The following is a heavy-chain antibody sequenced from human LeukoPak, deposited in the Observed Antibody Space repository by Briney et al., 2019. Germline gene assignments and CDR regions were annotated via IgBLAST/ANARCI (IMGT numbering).Heavy chain of an antibody. CDR3: ARGIRITMRPEGFDP. V-gene: IGHV1-69*13. CDR1: GGTFSSYA. Sequence: SVKVSCKASGGTFSSYAISWVRQAPGQGLEWMGGIIPIFGTANYAQKFQGRVTITADESTSTAYMELSRLRSEDTAVYYCARGIRITMRPEGFDPWGQGTLVTVSS. J-gene: IGHJ5*02. D-gene: IGHD3-22*01. CDR2: IIPIFGTA.